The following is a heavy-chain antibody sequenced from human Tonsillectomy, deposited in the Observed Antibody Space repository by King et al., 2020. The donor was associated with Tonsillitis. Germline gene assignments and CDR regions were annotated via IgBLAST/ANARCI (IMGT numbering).Heavy chain of an antibody. Sequence: VQLQESGPGLVKPSETLSLTCTVSGGSISTFYWSWIRQPPGKGLEWIGYIYYSGSTNYNPSLKSRVTISGDTSQNQFSLKLSSVTAADTAVYYCARHPLYVSGSFFDYWGQGILVTVSS. V-gene: IGHV4-59*08. CDR3: ARHPLYVSGSFFDY. CDR2: IYYSGST. J-gene: IGHJ4*02. D-gene: IGHD3-10*01. CDR1: GGSISTFY.